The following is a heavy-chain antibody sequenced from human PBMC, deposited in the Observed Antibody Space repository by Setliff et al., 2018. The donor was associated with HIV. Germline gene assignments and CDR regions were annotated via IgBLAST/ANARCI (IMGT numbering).Heavy chain of an antibody. CDR3: ARSKTFYDFWGGYYTHGAFKI. J-gene: IGHJ3*02. Sequence: SETMSLTCTVSGGSFTSRSYYWGWIRQPPGKGLEWIGSIFYSGINYYNPSLKSRVTISVDTSKNKFSLNLTSVTAADTAVYYCARSKTFYDFWGGYYTHGAFKIWGLGTMVTVSS. V-gene: IGHV4-39*01. CDR1: GGSFTSRSYY. CDR2: IFYSGIN. D-gene: IGHD3-3*01.